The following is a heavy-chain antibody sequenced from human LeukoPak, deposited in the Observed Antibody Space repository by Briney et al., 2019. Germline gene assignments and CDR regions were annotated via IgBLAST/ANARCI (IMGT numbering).Heavy chain of an antibody. V-gene: IGHV4-59*08. Sequence: SETLSLTCTVSGGSISSYYWSWVRQPPGKGLQWIGYISYTGSNNYNPSLKSRVTFSVDTSKNQFSLNLSSVTAADTAVYYCARGGLGGITAYSNYLFDYWGQGTLVTVSS. CDR1: GGSISSYY. CDR3: ARGGLGGITAYSNYLFDY. CDR2: ISYTGSN. D-gene: IGHD4-11*01. J-gene: IGHJ4*02.